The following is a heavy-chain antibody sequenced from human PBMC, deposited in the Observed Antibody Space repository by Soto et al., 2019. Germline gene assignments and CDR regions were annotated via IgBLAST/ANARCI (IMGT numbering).Heavy chain of an antibody. J-gene: IGHJ4*02. CDR3: AHHPGGGGY. V-gene: IGHV3-53*01. D-gene: IGHD3-10*01. Sequence: EVQLVESGGGLIQPGGSLRLSCAVSGFTVSNNYMSWVRQAPGKGLEGVSVIYSGGYTAYGDSVKGRFPISRDNSKNTLVPQKTDPEPGDTAVFYGAHHPGGGGYWGQGTLVTVSS. CDR2: IYSGGYT. CDR1: GFTVSNNY.